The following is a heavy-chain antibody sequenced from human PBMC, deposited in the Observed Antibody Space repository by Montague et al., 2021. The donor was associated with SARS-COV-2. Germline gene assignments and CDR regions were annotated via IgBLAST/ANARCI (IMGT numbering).Heavy chain of an antibody. J-gene: IGHJ4*02. CDR2: TYYSGNT. D-gene: IGHD6-13*01. CDR1: GGSISSSSYF. Sequence: SETLSLTCTVSGGSISSSSYFWGWIRQPPGKGLEWIGSTYYSGNTYYNPSLKSRVTISVDTSKNQFSLKLSSVTAADTAVFYCARAFIAAAGTTSFDYWGQGTLVTVSS. CDR3: ARAFIAAAGTTSFDY. V-gene: IGHV4-39*01.